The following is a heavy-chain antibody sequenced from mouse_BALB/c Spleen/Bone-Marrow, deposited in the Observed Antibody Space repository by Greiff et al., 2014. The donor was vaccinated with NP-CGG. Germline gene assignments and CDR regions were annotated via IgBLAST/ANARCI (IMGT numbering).Heavy chain of an antibody. J-gene: IGHJ1*01. CDR3: ARYRYDWYFDV. CDR1: GYTFTSYT. D-gene: IGHD2-14*01. Sequence: VQLQQSGAELARPGASVKMSYKASGYTFTSYTMHWVKQRPGQGLEWIGDINPSSGYTNYNQKFKDKATLTADKSSSTAYMQLSSLTSEDAAVYYCARYRYDWYFDVWGAGTTVTVSS. CDR2: INPSSGYT. V-gene: IGHV1-4*01.